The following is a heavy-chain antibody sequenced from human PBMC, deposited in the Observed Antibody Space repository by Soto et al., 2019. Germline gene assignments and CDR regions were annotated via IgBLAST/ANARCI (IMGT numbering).Heavy chain of an antibody. CDR2: IYPGDSDT. Sequence: GGSLRLSCKGSGYSFTSYWIGWVRQMPGKGLEWMGIIYPGDSDTRYSPSFQGQVTISADKSISTAYLQWSSLKASDTAMYYCASPYPSAAAKGYYYYGMDVWGQGTTVTVSS. CDR3: ASPYPSAAAKGYYYYGMDV. J-gene: IGHJ6*02. CDR1: GYSFTSYW. V-gene: IGHV5-51*01. D-gene: IGHD6-13*01.